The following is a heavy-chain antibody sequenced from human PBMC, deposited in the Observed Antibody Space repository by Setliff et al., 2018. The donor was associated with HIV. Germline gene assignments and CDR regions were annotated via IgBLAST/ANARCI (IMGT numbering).Heavy chain of an antibody. CDR1: GYSISSSHW. D-gene: IGHD3-16*01. V-gene: IGHV4-28*06. CDR3: AKTVVGDSYALPNDGFDI. J-gene: IGHJ3*02. CDR2: IYYSGST. Sequence: NPSETLSLTCAVSGYSISSSHWWGWIRQPPGKGLEWIGYIYYSGSTNYNPSLKSRVTMSVDTSKHRFSLKLSSVPAFDTAVYYCAKTVVGDSYALPNDGFDIWGQGTMVTVSS.